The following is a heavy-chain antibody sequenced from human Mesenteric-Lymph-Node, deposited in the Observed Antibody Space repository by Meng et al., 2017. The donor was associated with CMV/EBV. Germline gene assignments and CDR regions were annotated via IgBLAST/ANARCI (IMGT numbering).Heavy chain of an antibody. CDR2: VHYGRST. CDR3: ARDFPTSTIYGVVVNYAMDV. J-gene: IGHJ6*02. V-gene: IGHV4-61*01. Sequence: SETLSLTCTVSGGSVTSGSFYWSWIRQPPGKGLEWIGYVHYGRSTNYNPSLKSRVTISVDTSKNQFSLRLSSVTAADTAVYYCARDFPTSTIYGVVVNYAMDVWGQGTTVTVSS. D-gene: IGHD3-3*01. CDR1: GGSVTSGSFY.